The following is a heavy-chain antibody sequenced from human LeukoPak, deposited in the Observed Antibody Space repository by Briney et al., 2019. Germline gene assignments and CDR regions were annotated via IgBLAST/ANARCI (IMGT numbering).Heavy chain of an antibody. V-gene: IGHV1-18*01. D-gene: IGHD3-22*01. CDR3: AGNPDYYDSSGFPDY. CDR1: GYTFTSYG. Sequence: ASVKVSCKASGYTFTSYGISWVRQAPGQGLEWMGWISAYNGNTNYAQKLQGRVTMTTDTSTSTAYMELRSLRSDDTAVYYCAGNPDYYDSSGFPDYWGQGTLVTVSS. J-gene: IGHJ4*02. CDR2: ISAYNGNT.